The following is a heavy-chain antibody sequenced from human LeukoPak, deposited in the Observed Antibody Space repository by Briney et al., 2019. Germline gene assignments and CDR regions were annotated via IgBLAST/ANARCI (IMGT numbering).Heavy chain of an antibody. CDR1: GFTVSSNY. Sequence: GGSLRLSCAASGFTVSSNYMSWVRQAPGKGLEWVSVIYSGGSTYYADSVKGRFTISRDNSKNTLYLQMNSLRAEDTAVYYCARWKMSGSYSAGDYWGQGTLVTVSS. CDR3: ARWKMSGSYSAGDY. D-gene: IGHD1-26*01. V-gene: IGHV3-66*01. CDR2: IYSGGST. J-gene: IGHJ4*02.